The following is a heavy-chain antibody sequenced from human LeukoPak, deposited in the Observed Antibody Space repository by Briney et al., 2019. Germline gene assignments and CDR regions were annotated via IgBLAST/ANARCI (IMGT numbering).Heavy chain of an antibody. J-gene: IGHJ6*03. CDR3: ARSIVVVPAAQLRFNYYYYMDV. CDR1: GYTFTGYY. CDR2: INPNSGGT. V-gene: IGHV1-2*02. Sequence: ASVKVSCKASGYTFTGYYMHWVRPAPGQGLEWMGWINPNSGGTNYAQKFQGRVTMTRDTSISTAYMELSRLRSDDTAVYYCARSIVVVPAAQLRFNYYYYMDVWGKGTTVTVSS. D-gene: IGHD2-2*01.